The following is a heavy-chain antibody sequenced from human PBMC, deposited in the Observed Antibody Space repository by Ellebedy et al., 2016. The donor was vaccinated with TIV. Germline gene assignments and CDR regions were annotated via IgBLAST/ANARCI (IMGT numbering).Heavy chain of an antibody. V-gene: IGHV4-61*01. CDR3: ARGSRTYYYDSSGYYSRTGPRSHFDY. CDR2: FYYSGST. J-gene: IGHJ4*02. D-gene: IGHD3-22*01. CDR1: GGSFSSGSYY. Sequence: SDTLSLTXTVSGGSFSSGSYYWSWIRQPPGKGLEWIGYFYYSGSTNYNPSLKSRVTISVDTSKNQFSLKLSSVTAADTAVYYCARGSRTYYYDSSGYYSRTGPRSHFDYWGQGTLVTVSS.